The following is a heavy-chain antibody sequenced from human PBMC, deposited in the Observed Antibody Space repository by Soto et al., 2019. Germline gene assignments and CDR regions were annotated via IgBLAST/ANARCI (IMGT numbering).Heavy chain of an antibody. CDR1: GGSISSYY. V-gene: IGHV4-59*08. J-gene: IGHJ5*02. CDR3: ARSKTYYDFWSGYYPLFGWFDP. D-gene: IGHD3-3*01. CDR2: IYYSGST. Sequence: QVQLQASGPGLVKPSETLSLTCTVSGGSISSYYWSWIRQPPGKGLEWIGYIYYSGSTNYNPSLNRRVTISVDTSKNQLSLQLSSVTAADTAVYYCARSKTYYDFWSGYYPLFGWFDPWGQGTLVTVSS.